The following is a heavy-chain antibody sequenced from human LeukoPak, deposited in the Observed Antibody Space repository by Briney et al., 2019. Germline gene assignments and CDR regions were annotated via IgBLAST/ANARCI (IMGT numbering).Heavy chain of an antibody. CDR1: GLTFSGFW. J-gene: IGHJ5*01. Sequence: PGGSLRLSCAASGLTFSGFWMNWARQAPGKGLEWVANINQDGTEKYFVDSVKGRFTISRDNAKRSVYLQMNSLRAEDTAVYYCAKEGAFPIITYDSWGQGTLVTVSS. D-gene: IGHD3-10*01. V-gene: IGHV3-7*01. CDR2: INQDGTEK. CDR3: AKEGAFPIITYDS.